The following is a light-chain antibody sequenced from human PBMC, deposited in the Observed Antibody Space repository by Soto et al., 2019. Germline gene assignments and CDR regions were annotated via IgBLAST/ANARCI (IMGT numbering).Light chain of an antibody. J-gene: IGLJ2*01. V-gene: IGLV3-21*04. CDR3: QVWDGASDHVV. CDR2: YDS. CDR1: NIESKS. Sequence: SYQLTQPPSVSVTPGKTARITCGGNNIESKSVHWYQQKPGQAPVLVIYYDSDRPSGIPERFSGSNSGDTATLTISRVEAGDEADYYCQVWDGASDHVVFGGGTKVTV.